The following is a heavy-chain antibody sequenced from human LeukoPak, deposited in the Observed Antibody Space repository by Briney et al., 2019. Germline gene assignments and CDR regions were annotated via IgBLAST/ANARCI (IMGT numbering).Heavy chain of an antibody. Sequence: ECGPTLVKLTQTLTLTCTFSGFSLRTSGVGVGWIGQPPGKALEWLALSFLDDDQRYSPSLKSRLTITIHTSKNQVVLTMHNMDPVDTATYYCAHRKSQGDAFDIWGQGTMVTVPS. J-gene: IGHJ3*02. CDR1: GFSLRTSGVG. CDR3: AHRKSQGDAFDI. V-gene: IGHV2-5*02. CDR2: SFLDDDQ.